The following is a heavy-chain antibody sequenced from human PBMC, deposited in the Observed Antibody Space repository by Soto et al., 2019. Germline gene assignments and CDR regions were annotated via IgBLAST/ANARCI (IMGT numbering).Heavy chain of an antibody. CDR1: GGSFSGYY. D-gene: IGHD7-27*01. CDR2: INHSGST. CDR3: ARGLTGSLSWGSWSYAFDI. J-gene: IGHJ3*02. Sequence: QVQPQQWGAGLLKPSETLSLTCAVYGGSFSGYYWSWIRQPPGKGLEWIGEINHSGSTNYNPSLKSRVTISVDTSKNQFSLKLSSVTAADTAVYYCARGLTGSLSWGSWSYAFDIWGQGTMVTVSS. V-gene: IGHV4-34*01.